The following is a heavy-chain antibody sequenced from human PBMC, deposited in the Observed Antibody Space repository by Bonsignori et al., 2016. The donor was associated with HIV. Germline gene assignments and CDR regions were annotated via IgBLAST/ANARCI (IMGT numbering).Heavy chain of an antibody. CDR2: IRSKAYGGTT. CDR3: ARDLLTTVVYYYYYMDV. V-gene: IGHV3-49*04. J-gene: IGHJ6*03. Sequence: GGSLRLSCTGSGFAFGDYAMSWVRQAPGKGLEWVGLIRSKAYGGTTEYAASVKGRFTISRDDSKSIAYLQMNSLKTEDTAVYYCARDLLTTVVYYYYYMDVWGKGTTVTVSS. CDR1: GFAFGDYA. D-gene: IGHD4-17*01.